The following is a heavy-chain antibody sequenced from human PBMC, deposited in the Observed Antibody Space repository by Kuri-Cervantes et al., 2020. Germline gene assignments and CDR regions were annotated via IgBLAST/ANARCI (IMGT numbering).Heavy chain of an antibody. CDR3: ARGADYDFWSGYPNYFDY. CDR2: ITGSGGTM. CDR1: GFTFSDYS. V-gene: IGHV3-11*04. Sequence: GGSLRLSCAASGFTFSDYSITWIRQAPGKGLEWVSYITGSGGTMYYADSVKGRFTISRDNAKNSLYLQMNSLRAEDTAVYYCARGADYDFWSGYPNYFDYWGQGTLVTVSS. D-gene: IGHD3-3*01. J-gene: IGHJ4*02.